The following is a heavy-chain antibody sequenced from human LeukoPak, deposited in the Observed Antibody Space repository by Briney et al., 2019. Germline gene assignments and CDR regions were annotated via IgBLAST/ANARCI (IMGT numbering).Heavy chain of an antibody. J-gene: IGHJ5*02. CDR3: ARLSHSSSWYPNWFDP. V-gene: IGHV4-39*01. Sequence: SETLSLTCTVSGGSISSSSYYWGWIRQPPGKGLEWIGSIYYSGSTYYNPSLKSRVTTSVDTSKNQFSLKLSSVTAADTAVYYCARLSHSSSWYPNWFDPWGQGTLVTVSS. D-gene: IGHD6-13*01. CDR1: GGSISSSSYY. CDR2: IYYSGST.